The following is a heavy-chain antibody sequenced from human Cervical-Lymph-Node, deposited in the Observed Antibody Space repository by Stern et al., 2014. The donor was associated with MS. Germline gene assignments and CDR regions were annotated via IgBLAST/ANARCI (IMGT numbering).Heavy chain of an antibody. J-gene: IGHJ4*02. CDR2: IYTSGST. Sequence: QLQLQESGPGLVKPSQTLSLTCTVSGGSISSGSYYWSWIRQPAGKGLEWIGRIYTSGSTNYNPSLKSRVTISVDTSKNQFSLKLSSVTAADTAVYYCARTYYYDSSGYYSSPLFDYWGQGTLVTVSS. D-gene: IGHD3-22*01. CDR1: GGSISSGSYY. V-gene: IGHV4-61*02. CDR3: ARTYYYDSSGYYSSPLFDY.